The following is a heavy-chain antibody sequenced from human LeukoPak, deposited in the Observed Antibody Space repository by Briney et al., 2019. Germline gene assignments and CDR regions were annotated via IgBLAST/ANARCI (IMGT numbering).Heavy chain of an antibody. CDR2: MNPDGSEK. CDR3: ARAVYFRPDY. V-gene: IGHV3-7*04. CDR1: GFSFSTYW. D-gene: IGHD3-9*01. Sequence: GGSLRLSCAASGFSFSTYWMSWVRQAPGKGLEWVANMNPDGSEKYYVDSVKGRFTISRGNAMNSLYLQMNSLRAEDTAVYFCARAVYFRPDYCGQGTLVTVSS. J-gene: IGHJ4*02.